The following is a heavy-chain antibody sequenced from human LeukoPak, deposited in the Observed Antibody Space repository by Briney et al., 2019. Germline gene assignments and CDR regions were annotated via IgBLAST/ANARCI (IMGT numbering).Heavy chain of an antibody. CDR1: GFTFSDYA. V-gene: IGHV3-21*01. J-gene: IGHJ3*02. CDR3: ARGANVLRYFDWSYDAFDI. Sequence: PGGSLRLSCAASGFTFSDYAMHWVRQAPGKGLEWVSSISSSSSYIYYADSVKGRFTISRDNAKNSLYLQMNSLRAEDTAVYYCARGANVLRYFDWSYDAFDIWGQGTMVTVSS. D-gene: IGHD3-9*01. CDR2: ISSSSSYI.